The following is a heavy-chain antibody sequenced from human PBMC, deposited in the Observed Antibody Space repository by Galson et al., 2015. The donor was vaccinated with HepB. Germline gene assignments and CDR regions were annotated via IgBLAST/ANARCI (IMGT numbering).Heavy chain of an antibody. CDR1: GFTFSSYW. J-gene: IGHJ4*02. Sequence: SLRLSCAASGFTFSSYWMSWVRQAPGKGLEWVANIKQDGSEKYYVDSVKGRFTISRDNAKNSLYLQMNSLRAEDTAVYYCARMKQLWFGEVGFDYWGQGTLVTVSS. CDR2: IKQDGSEK. D-gene: IGHD3-10*01. V-gene: IGHV3-7*03. CDR3: ARMKQLWFGEVGFDY.